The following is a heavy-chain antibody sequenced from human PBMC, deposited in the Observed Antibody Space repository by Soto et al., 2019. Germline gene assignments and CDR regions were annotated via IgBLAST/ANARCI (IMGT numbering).Heavy chain of an antibody. Sequence: GASVKVSCKASGGTFSSYAISWARQAPGQGLEWVGGIIPIFGTANYAQKFQGRVTITADESTSTAYMELSSLRSEDTAVYYCARGLIRYSYGHRYYYYYYGMDVWGQGTTVTVSS. CDR2: IIPIFGTA. V-gene: IGHV1-69*13. D-gene: IGHD5-18*01. CDR3: ARGLIRYSYGHRYYYYYYGMDV. J-gene: IGHJ6*02. CDR1: GGTFSSYA.